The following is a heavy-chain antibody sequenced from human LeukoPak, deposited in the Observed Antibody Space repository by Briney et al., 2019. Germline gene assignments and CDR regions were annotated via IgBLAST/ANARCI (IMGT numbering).Heavy chain of an antibody. V-gene: IGHV4-38-2*02. CDR1: GGSLSGYY. CDR2: IYHSGST. J-gene: IGHJ6*03. D-gene: IGHD5-12*01. Sequence: TALETLSLTCTVSGGSLSGYYWGWIRQPPGKGLEWIGSIYHSGSTYYNPSLKSRVTISVDTSKNQFSLKLSSVTAADTAVYYCARHSGYVTAYYYYYMDVWGKGTTVTVSS. CDR3: ARHSGYVTAYYYYYMDV.